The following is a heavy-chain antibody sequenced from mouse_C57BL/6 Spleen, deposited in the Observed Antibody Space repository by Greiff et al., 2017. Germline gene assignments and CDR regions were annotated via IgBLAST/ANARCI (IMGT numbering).Heavy chain of an antibody. Sequence: EVQGVESGGGLVQPGGSLSLSCAASGFTFTDYYMSWVRQPPGKALEWLGFIRNKANGYTTEYSASVNGRFTISRDNSQSILYLQMNALRAEDSATYYCARSLYDYDGDGFAYWGQGTLVTVSA. D-gene: IGHD2-4*01. CDR2: IRNKANGYTT. V-gene: IGHV7-3*01. CDR3: ARSLYDYDGDGFAY. CDR1: GFTFTDYY. J-gene: IGHJ3*01.